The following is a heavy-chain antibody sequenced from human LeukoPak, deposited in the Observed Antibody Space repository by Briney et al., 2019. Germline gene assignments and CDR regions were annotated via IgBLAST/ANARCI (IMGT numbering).Heavy chain of an antibody. Sequence: GGSLRLSCVASGFIVSNNYMSWVRQAPGKGLEWVSAISGSGTSTYYAESVRGRFTISRDSSKNTLYLQMNSLRAEDTAVYYCAKDNFGIVGATDVLDYWGQGTLVTVSS. D-gene: IGHD1-26*01. V-gene: IGHV3-23*01. J-gene: IGHJ4*02. CDR3: AKDNFGIVGATDVLDY. CDR2: ISGSGTST. CDR1: GFIVSNNY.